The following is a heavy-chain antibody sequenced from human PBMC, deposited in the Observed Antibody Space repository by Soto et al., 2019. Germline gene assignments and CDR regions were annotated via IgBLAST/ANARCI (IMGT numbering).Heavy chain of an antibody. D-gene: IGHD1-26*01. V-gene: IGHV3-73*02. CDR2: IRTKAISYAT. CDR1: GFTFSGSA. Sequence: EVQLVESGGGLVQPGGSLKLSCAASGFTFSGSAIHWVRQASGKGLEWVGRIRTKAISYATEYAASVKGRFTISRDDSKNTAYLQMNRLKTEDTAVYYCTSHSGSYGSVYWGQGTLVTVSS. CDR3: TSHSGSYGSVY. J-gene: IGHJ4*02.